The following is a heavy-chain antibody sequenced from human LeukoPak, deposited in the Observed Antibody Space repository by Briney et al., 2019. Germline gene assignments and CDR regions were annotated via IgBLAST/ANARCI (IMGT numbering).Heavy chain of an antibody. J-gene: IGHJ5*02. CDR2: ISTNSDIR. CDR1: GYTFTNYG. V-gene: IGHV1-18*01. Sequence: ASVKVSCKASGYTFTNYGISWVRQAPGQGLEWMGWISTNSDIRTYAQTLQGRLTMTTDTATTTAYMELNNLTFDDTAVYYCAREDAMNNCFDPWGQGTPVTVSS. CDR3: AREDAMNNCFDP.